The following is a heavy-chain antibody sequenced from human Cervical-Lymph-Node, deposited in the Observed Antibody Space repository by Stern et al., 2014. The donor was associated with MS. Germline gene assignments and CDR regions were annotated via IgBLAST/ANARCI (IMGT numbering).Heavy chain of an antibody. V-gene: IGHV3-23*04. D-gene: IGHD6-19*01. J-gene: IGHJ4*02. CDR3: AKESYSSGWDSFDY. CDR1: GFSFSSYA. CDR2: SSGSGGSY. Sequence: QLVESGGGLVQPGGSLRLSCAASGFSFSSYAMSWVRQAPGQGPEWVSSSSGSGGSYCYADSVKGRFTISRDNSKNTLYLQMNSLRAEDTAVYYCAKESYSSGWDSFDYWGQGTLVTVSS.